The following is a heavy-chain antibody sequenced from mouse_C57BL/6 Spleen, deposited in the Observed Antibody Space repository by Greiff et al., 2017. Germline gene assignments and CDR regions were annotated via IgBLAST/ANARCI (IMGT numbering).Heavy chain of an antibody. D-gene: IGHD1-1*02. J-gene: IGHJ4*01. CDR3: AVATEDAMDY. Sequence: QVQLQQPGAELVKPGASVKLSCKASGYTFTSYWMHWVKQRPGQGLAWIGMIHPNSGSTNYNEKFKSKATLTVDKSSSTAYMQLSSLTSEDSAVYYCAVATEDAMDYWGQGTSVTVSS. V-gene: IGHV1-64*01. CDR2: IHPNSGST. CDR1: GYTFTSYW.